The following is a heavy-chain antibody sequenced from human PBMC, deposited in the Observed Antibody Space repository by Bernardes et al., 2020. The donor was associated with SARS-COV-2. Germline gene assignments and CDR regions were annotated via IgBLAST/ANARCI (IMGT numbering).Heavy chain of an antibody. CDR3: ARDLYSSSSLDY. Sequence: GGSLRLSCAASGFTFSSYAMSWVRQAPGKGLEWVAVIWYDGRNKYCADSVKGRFTISRDNSKNTLYLQVNSLRAEDTAMYYCARDLYSSSSLDYWGQGTLVTVSS. J-gene: IGHJ4*02. V-gene: IGHV3-33*08. CDR1: GFTFSSYA. CDR2: IWYDGRNK. D-gene: IGHD6-6*01.